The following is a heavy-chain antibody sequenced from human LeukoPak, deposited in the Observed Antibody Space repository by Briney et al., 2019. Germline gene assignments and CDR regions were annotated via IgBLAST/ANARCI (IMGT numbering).Heavy chain of an antibody. CDR3: ARGRSSSSRLIYYYYGMDV. V-gene: IGHV1-69*13. CDR1: GGTFISYA. D-gene: IGHD6-6*01. Sequence: GASVKVSCKASGGTFISYAISWVRQAPGQGLEWMGGIIPIFGTANYAQKFQGRVTITADESTSTAYMELSSLRSEDTAVYYCARGRSSSSRLIYYYYGMDVWGQGTTVTVSS. CDR2: IIPIFGTA. J-gene: IGHJ6*02.